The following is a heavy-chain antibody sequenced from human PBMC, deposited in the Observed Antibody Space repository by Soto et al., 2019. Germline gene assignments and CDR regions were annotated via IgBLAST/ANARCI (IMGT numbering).Heavy chain of an antibody. V-gene: IGHV1-2*04. Sequence: QVQLVQSGAEVKKPGASVKVSCKASGYTFTGYYMHWVRQAPGQGLEWMGWINPNSGGTNYAQKFQGWVTMARDTSISTAYMELSRLRSDDTAVYYCAGDAEPVRGGTTEEGMDVWGQGTTVTVSS. J-gene: IGHJ6*02. CDR3: AGDAEPVRGGTTEEGMDV. CDR2: INPNSGGT. CDR1: GYTFTGYY. D-gene: IGHD1-1*01.